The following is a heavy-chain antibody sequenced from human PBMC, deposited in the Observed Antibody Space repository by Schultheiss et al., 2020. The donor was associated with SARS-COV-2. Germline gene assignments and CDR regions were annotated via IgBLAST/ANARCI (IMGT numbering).Heavy chain of an antibody. CDR3: ARDSYGSGRGTSGMDV. CDR1: GGSISSSNW. V-gene: IGHV4-4*02. Sequence: SETLSLTCAVSGGSISSSNWWSWVRQPPGKGLEWIGEIYHSGSTNYNPSLKSRVTISVDTSKNQFSLKLSSVTAADTAVYYCARDSYGSGRGTSGMDVWGQGTTVTVSS. D-gene: IGHD3-10*01. J-gene: IGHJ6*02. CDR2: IYHSGST.